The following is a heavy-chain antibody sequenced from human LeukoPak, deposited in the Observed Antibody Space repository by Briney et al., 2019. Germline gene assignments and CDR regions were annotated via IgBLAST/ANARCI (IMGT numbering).Heavy chain of an antibody. D-gene: IGHD5-12*01. Sequence: PSETLSLTCTVSGGSISSYYWSWIRQPAGKGLEWIGRIYTSGSTNYNPSLKSRVTVSVDTSKNQFSLKLSSVTAADTAVYYCARDLRGYDRSWFDPWGQGTLVTVSS. CDR1: GGSISSYY. CDR2: IYTSGST. V-gene: IGHV4-4*07. J-gene: IGHJ5*02. CDR3: ARDLRGYDRSWFDP.